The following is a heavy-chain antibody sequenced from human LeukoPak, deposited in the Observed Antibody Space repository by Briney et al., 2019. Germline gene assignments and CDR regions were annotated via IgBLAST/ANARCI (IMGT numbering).Heavy chain of an antibody. V-gene: IGHV4-34*01. J-gene: IGHJ5*02. Sequence: SETLSLTRAVYGGSFSGYYWSWIRQPPGKGLEWIGEINHSGSTNYNPSLKSRVTISVDTSKNQFSLKLSSVTAADTAVYYCAGKLGYCSSTSCYTWGRNWFDPWGQGTLVTVSS. CDR1: GGSFSGYY. CDR2: INHSGST. CDR3: AGKLGYCSSTSCYTWGRNWFDP. D-gene: IGHD2-2*02.